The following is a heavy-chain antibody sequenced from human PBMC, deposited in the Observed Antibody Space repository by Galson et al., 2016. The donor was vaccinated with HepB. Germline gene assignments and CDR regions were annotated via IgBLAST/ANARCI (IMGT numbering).Heavy chain of an antibody. CDR2: IWYDGTKK. CDR1: GFTFSAYG. Sequence: SLRLSCAASGFTFSAYGMHWVRQAPGKGLEWLALIWYDGTKKYYADSVKGRFTISRDNSKNKLYLQMNSLRAEDTAVYYCARELTYYYGSGPDWFDPWGQGTLVIVSA. J-gene: IGHJ5*02. D-gene: IGHD3-10*01. CDR3: ARELTYYYGSGPDWFDP. V-gene: IGHV3-33*01.